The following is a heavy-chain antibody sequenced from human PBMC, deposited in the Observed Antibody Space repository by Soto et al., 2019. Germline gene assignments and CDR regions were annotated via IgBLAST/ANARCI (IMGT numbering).Heavy chain of an antibody. V-gene: IGHV4-34*01. Sequence: PSETLSLTCAVCGGSFSGYYWTWIRQPPGKGLEWIGEINHSGTINFNPSLKSRLTISLDTSKKHFSLKLSSVTDADTAAYYCARADRTLVTSYSLDVWGQGTTVTVS. CDR3: ARADRTLVTSYSLDV. CDR2: INHSGTI. CDR1: GGSFSGYY. D-gene: IGHD2-21*02. J-gene: IGHJ6*02.